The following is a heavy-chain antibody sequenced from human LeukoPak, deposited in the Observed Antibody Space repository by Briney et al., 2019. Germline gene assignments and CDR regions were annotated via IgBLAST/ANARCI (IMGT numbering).Heavy chain of an antibody. CDR3: ARGITTVPRRYYFDY. V-gene: IGHV4-30-4*08. Sequence: SETLSLTCTVSGVSISSGDYYWSWIRQPPGKGLEWIGYIYYSGSTYYNPSLKSRVTISVDTSKNQFSLKLSSVTAADTAVYYCARGITTVPRRYYFDYWGQGTLVTVSS. CDR1: GVSISSGDYY. CDR2: IYYSGST. D-gene: IGHD3-10*01. J-gene: IGHJ4*02.